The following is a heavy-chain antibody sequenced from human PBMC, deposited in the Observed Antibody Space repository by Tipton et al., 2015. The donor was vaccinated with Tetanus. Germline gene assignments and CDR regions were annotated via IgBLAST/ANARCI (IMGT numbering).Heavy chain of an antibody. CDR1: GFTFNTYW. Sequence: GSLRLSCAASGFTFNTYWMSWARQAPGKGLEWVANIKYDESEKYYVDSVKGRFTISGDNAKNSLYLQMNSLRVDDTAVYYCARGMSFDPWGQGTLVTVSS. CDR2: IKYDESEK. J-gene: IGHJ5*02. V-gene: IGHV3-7*01. CDR3: ARGMSFDP.